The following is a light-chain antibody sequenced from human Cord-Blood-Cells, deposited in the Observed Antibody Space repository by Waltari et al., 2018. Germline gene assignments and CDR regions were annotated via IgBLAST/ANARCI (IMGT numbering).Light chain of an antibody. CDR3: CSYAPWV. CDR1: SSDVGGYNL. CDR2: EGS. Sequence: QSALTQPASVSGSPGQSITLSCTGTSSDVGGYNLVSWYQQHPGKAPKLLIYEGSKRPSGVSNRFSGSKSGNTASLTISGLQAEDEADYYCCSYAPWVFGGGTKLTVL. V-gene: IGLV2-23*01. J-gene: IGLJ3*02.